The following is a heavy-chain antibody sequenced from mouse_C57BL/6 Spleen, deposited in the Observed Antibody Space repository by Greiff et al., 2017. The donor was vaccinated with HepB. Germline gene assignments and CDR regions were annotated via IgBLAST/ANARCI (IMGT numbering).Heavy chain of an antibody. D-gene: IGHD2-4*01. CDR3: ASYDYDDVYYYAMDY. Sequence: EVQLQESGGGLVKPGGSLKLSCAASGFTFSSYTMSWVRQTPEKRLEWVATISGGGGNTYYPDSVKGRFTISRDNAKNTLYLQMSSLRSEDTALYYCASYDYDDVYYYAMDYWGQGTSVTVSS. CDR1: GFTFSSYT. CDR2: ISGGGGNT. J-gene: IGHJ4*01. V-gene: IGHV5-9*01.